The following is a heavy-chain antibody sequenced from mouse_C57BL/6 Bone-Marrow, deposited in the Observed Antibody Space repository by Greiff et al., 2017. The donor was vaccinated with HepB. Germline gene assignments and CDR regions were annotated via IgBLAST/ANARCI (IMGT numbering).Heavy chain of an antibody. J-gene: IGHJ1*03. CDR2: IYPRSGNT. V-gene: IGHV1-81*01. Sequence: QVQLQQPGAELARPGASVKLSCKASGYTFTSYGISWVKQRTGQGLEWIGEIYPRSGNTYYNEKFKGKATLTADKSSSTAYMELRSLTSEDSAVYFCACYYGSSLWYFDVWGTGTTVTVSS. CDR3: ACYYGSSLWYFDV. CDR1: GYTFTSYG. D-gene: IGHD1-1*01.